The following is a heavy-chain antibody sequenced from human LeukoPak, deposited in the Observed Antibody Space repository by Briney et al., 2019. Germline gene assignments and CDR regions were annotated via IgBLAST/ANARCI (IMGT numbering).Heavy chain of an antibody. D-gene: IGHD2-8*02. Sequence: GTSVKVSCKASGFTFTTSAVQWVRQARGQRLEWIGRIVVGSGNTDHAQKFQGRLTITRDIPTSTAYMELSSLTSDDTAVYYCAAVPNANAWYWDDAFDIWGQGTMVTVSS. V-gene: IGHV1-58*01. CDR2: IVVGSGNT. CDR3: AAVPNANAWYWDDAFDI. CDR1: GFTFTTSA. J-gene: IGHJ3*02.